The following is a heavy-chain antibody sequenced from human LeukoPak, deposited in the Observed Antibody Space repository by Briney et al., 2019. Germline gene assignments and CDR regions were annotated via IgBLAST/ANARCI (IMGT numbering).Heavy chain of an antibody. V-gene: IGHV5-51*01. CDR3: ARVDPGYCSGGSCYSGSVDY. J-gene: IGHJ4*02. CDR1: GYSFTSYW. D-gene: IGHD2-15*01. CDR2: IYPGDSDT. Sequence: GESLKISCKGSGYSFTSYWIGWVRQMPGKGLEWMGIIYPGDSDTRYSPSFQGQVTISADKSISTAYLRWSSLKASDTAMYYCARVDPGYCSGGSCYSGSVDYWGQGTLVTVSS.